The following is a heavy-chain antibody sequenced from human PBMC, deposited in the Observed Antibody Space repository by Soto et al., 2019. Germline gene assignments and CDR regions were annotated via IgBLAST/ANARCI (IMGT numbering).Heavy chain of an antibody. V-gene: IGHV4-34*01. CDR3: ASGRLELHY. D-gene: IGHD1-1*01. Sequence: QVQLQQWGAGLLKPSETLSLTCAVYGGSFNNYYWNWIRQPPGKGLEWIGEINHSGSTNYNPSLKRRSTISIDTSKNQFSLRLSSVTAADTAVYYCASGRLELHYWGQGTLVTVSS. CDR2: INHSGST. CDR1: GGSFNNYY. J-gene: IGHJ4*02.